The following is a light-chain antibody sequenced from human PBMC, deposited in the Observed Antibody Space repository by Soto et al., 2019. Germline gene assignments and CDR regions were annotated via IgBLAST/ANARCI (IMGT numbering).Light chain of an antibody. CDR3: QQYYSYPFT. J-gene: IGKJ3*01. CDR2: AAS. Sequence: IRMTQSPSSFSASTGDRVTITCRASQGISSYLAWYQQKPGKAPKLLIYAASTLQSGVPSRFSGSGSGTDFTLTISCLQSEDFATYYCQQYYSYPFTFGPGTKVDI. V-gene: IGKV1-8*01. CDR1: QGISSY.